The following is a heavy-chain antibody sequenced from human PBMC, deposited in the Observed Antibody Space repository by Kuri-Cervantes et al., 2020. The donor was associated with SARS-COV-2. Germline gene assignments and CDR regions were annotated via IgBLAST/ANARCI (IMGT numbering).Heavy chain of an antibody. CDR1: GFSFSYYG. Sequence: GESLKISCAASGFSFSYYGMHWVRQAPGKGLDWVSLIYGGTTTFYADSVKGRFTISRDNSKNTLYLQMNSLRAEDTAVYYCAKVDGMDVWGQGTTVTVSS. CDR2: IYGGTTT. CDR3: AKVDGMDV. J-gene: IGHJ6*02. V-gene: IGHV3-NL1*01.